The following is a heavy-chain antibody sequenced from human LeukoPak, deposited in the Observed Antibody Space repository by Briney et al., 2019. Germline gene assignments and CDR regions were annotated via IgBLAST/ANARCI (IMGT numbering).Heavy chain of an antibody. V-gene: IGHV4-31*03. CDR3: AKARRGPTYFYDSSGYFFFYY. J-gene: IGHJ4*02. CDR2: IYYSGSI. D-gene: IGHD3-22*01. Sequence: SQTLSLTCTVSGGSISSGGYYWSWIRQHPGKGLEWIGYIYYSGSINYNPSLKSRVTISVDTSKNQFSLKLSSVTAADTAIYYCAKARRGPTYFYDSSGYFFFYYLGQGTLVTVSS. CDR1: GGSISSGGYY.